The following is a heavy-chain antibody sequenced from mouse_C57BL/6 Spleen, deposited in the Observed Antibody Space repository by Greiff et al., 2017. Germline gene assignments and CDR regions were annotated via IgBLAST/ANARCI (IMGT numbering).Heavy chain of an antibody. CDR1: GYTFTSYW. Sequence: VQLQQPGAELVRPGSSVKLSCKASGYTFTSYWMDWVKQRPGQGLEWIGNIYPSDSETHYNQKFKDKATLTVDKSSSTAYMQLSSLTSEDSAVYYCARGADYDSAWFAYWGQGTLVTVSA. CDR2: IYPSDSET. CDR3: ARGADYDSAWFAY. V-gene: IGHV1-61*01. J-gene: IGHJ3*01. D-gene: IGHD2-4*01.